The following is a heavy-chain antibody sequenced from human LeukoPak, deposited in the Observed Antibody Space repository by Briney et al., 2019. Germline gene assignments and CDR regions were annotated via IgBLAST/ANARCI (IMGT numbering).Heavy chain of an antibody. CDR2: IDPNSGGT. J-gene: IGHJ6*02. CDR3: ARDLMDGSSGYYYRHYYYGMDV. D-gene: IGHD3-22*01. CDR1: GYTFTGYY. Sequence: ASVKVSCKASGYTFTGYYMHWVRQAPGQGLEWMGWIDPNSGGTNYAQKFQGRVTMTRDTSISTAYMELSRLRSDDTAVYYCARDLMDGSSGYYYRHYYYGMDVWGQGTTVTVSS. V-gene: IGHV1-2*02.